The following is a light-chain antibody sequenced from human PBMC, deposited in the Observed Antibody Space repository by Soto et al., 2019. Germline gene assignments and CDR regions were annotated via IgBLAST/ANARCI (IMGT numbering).Light chain of an antibody. Sequence: QSVLTQPLSASGTPGQRVTLSCSGSSSNIENNAVAWYQQLPETAPKLLIHTNDQRPSGFPDRFSGSKSGTSASLAISGLQSEDEADYYCAAWDESLNGGVFGGGTKVTVL. J-gene: IGLJ3*02. V-gene: IGLV1-44*01. CDR2: TND. CDR3: AAWDESLNGGV. CDR1: SSNIENNA.